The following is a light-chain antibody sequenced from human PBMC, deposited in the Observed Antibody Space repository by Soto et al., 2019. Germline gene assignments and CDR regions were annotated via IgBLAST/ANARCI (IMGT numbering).Light chain of an antibody. CDR1: QSVSSRY. CDR3: QQYGGSPPIT. CDR2: GAS. V-gene: IGKV3-20*01. Sequence: EIVLTQSPGTLSLSPGERATLSCRASQSVSSRYLTWYQQKPGQAPRLLIYGASSRATGIPDRFSGSGSETDFTLTISRLEPEDFAVYSCQQYGGSPPITFGQGTRLEIK. J-gene: IGKJ5*01.